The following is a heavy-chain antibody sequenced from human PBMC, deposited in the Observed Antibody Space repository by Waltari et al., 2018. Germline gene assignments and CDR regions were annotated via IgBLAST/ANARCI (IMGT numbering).Heavy chain of an antibody. CDR3: ARGPRSGSYKPTVWSYYFDY. D-gene: IGHD1-26*01. Sequence: LEWIGEINHSGSTNYNPSLKSRVTISVDTSKNQFSLKLSSVTAADTAVYYCARGPRSGSYKPTVWSYYFDYWGQGTLVTVSS. V-gene: IGHV4-34*01. J-gene: IGHJ4*02. CDR2: INHSGST.